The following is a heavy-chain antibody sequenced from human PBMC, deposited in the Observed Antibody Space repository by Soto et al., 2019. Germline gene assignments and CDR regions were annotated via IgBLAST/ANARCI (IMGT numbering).Heavy chain of an antibody. J-gene: IGHJ4*02. CDR3: ARSIAVARNRRGFDY. Sequence: QVQLVESGGGVVQPGRSLRLSCAASGFTFSSYAMHWVRQAPGKGLEWVAVISYDGSNKYYADSVKGRFTISRDNPKNTLYLQMNSLRAEDTAVYYCARSIAVARNRRGFDYWGQGTLVTVSS. CDR1: GFTFSSYA. D-gene: IGHD6-19*01. V-gene: IGHV3-30-3*01. CDR2: ISYDGSNK.